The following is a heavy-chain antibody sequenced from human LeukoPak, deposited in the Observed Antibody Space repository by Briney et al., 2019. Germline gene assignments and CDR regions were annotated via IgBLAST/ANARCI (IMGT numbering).Heavy chain of an antibody. CDR3: AKDGSAAGSSVDY. Sequence: PGGSLRLSCAASGFTFDSYWMHWVRQAPGKGLVWVSRVNTDGSTTTYADSVKGRFTISRDNSKNTLYLQMNSLRAEDTAVYYCAKDGSAAGSSVDYWGQGTLVTVSS. CDR1: GFTFDSYW. V-gene: IGHV3-74*01. D-gene: IGHD6-13*01. CDR2: VNTDGSTT. J-gene: IGHJ4*02.